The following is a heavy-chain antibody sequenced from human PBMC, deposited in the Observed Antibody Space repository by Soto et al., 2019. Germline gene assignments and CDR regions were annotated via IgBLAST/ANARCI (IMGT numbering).Heavy chain of an antibody. Sequence: GRSLRLSDAASGVPLIGYTMSWVRQAPGKGLEWVSAISGLSGSTYYADSVKGRFTISRDNSKNTLDLQMNSLRAEDTAVYYCAKCRSQLFDYLGQGTLVTVSS. CDR2: ISGLSGST. CDR3: AKCRSQLFDY. D-gene: IGHD2-2*01. V-gene: IGHV3-23*01. J-gene: IGHJ4*02. CDR1: GVPLIGYT.